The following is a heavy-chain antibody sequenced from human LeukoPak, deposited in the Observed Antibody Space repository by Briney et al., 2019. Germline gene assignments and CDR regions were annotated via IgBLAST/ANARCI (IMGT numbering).Heavy chain of an antibody. J-gene: IGHJ3*02. CDR3: ARSGYSPYDAFDI. D-gene: IGHD3-3*01. CDR2: IRYDGSNY. V-gene: IGHV3-30*02. CDR1: GFTFSSYG. Sequence: PGGSLRLSCAASGFTFSSYGMHWVRQAPGKGLERVAFIRYDGSNYYYADSVKGRFTISRDNSKNTLYLQMNSLRAEDTAVYYCARSGYSPYDAFDIWGQGTMVTVSS.